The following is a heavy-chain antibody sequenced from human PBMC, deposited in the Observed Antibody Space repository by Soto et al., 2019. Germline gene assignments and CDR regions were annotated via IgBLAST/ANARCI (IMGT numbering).Heavy chain of an antibody. CDR1: GGSISSGGYY. CDR3: ARHVEGDYGDYNSP. Sequence: SETLSLTCTVSGGSISSGGYYWSWIRKHPGKGLEWIGYIYYSGSTYYNPSLKSRVTISVDTSKNQFSLKLSSVTAADTAVYYCARHVEGDYGDYNSPWGQGTLVTVSS. D-gene: IGHD4-17*01. V-gene: IGHV4-31*03. J-gene: IGHJ5*02. CDR2: IYYSGST.